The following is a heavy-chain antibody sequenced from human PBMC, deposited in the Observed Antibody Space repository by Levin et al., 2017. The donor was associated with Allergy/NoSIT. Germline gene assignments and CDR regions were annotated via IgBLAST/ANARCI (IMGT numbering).Heavy chain of an antibody. J-gene: IGHJ6*03. CDR1: GFTFSSYG. V-gene: IGHV3-30*18. Sequence: GESLKISCAASGFTFSSYGMHWVRQAPGKGLEWVAVISYDGSNKYYADSVKGRFTISRDNSKNTLYLQMNSLRAEDTAVYYCAKSGYYYYMDVWGKGTTVTVSS. CDR3: AKSGYYYYMDV. CDR2: ISYDGSNK.